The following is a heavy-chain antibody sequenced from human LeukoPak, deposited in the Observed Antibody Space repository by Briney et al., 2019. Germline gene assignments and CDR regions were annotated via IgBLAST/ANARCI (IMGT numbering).Heavy chain of an antibody. CDR1: GGSISSGDYY. D-gene: IGHD3-3*01. V-gene: IGHV4-30-4*01. CDR2: IYYSGST. J-gene: IGHJ4*02. CDR3: ARVLRVPKYDFWSGYPDY. Sequence: SETLCLTCTVSGGSISSGDYYWSWIRQPPGKGLEWIGYIYYSGSTYYNPSLKSRVTISVDTSKNQFSLKLSSVTAADTAVYYCARVLRVPKYDFWSGYPDYWGQGTLVTVSS.